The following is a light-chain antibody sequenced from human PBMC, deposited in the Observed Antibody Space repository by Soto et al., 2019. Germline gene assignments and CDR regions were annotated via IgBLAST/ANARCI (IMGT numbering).Light chain of an antibody. Sequence: VMTQSPATLSVSPGERATLSCRASQSLRSSLAWYQQKPGQAPRLLLYRISTRATGIAARFSGSGSGTEFTLTINSLQSEDFAVYYCQQHYQWPITFGQGTRLEIK. V-gene: IGKV3D-15*01. J-gene: IGKJ5*01. CDR1: QSLRSS. CDR3: QQHYQWPIT. CDR2: RIS.